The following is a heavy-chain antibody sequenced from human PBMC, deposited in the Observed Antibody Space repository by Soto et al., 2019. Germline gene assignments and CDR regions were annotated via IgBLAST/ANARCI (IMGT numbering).Heavy chain of an antibody. CDR3: ARDYSSGEYYFDY. CDR1: GYTFTSYY. V-gene: IGHV1-46*03. J-gene: IGHJ4*02. D-gene: IGHD3-10*01. Sequence: QVQLVQSGAEVKKPGASVKVSCKASGYTFTSYYMHWVRQAPGQGLEWMGIINPSGGSTSYAQKFHGRVNMTRDTSTSTVYMELSSLRSEDTAVYYCARDYSSGEYYFDYWGQGTLVTVSS. CDR2: INPSGGST.